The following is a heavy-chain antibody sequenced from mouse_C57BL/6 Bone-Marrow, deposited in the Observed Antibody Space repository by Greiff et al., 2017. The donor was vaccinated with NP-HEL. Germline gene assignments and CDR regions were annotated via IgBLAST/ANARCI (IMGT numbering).Heavy chain of an antibody. CDR2: INPNNGGT. CDR1: GYTFTDYY. J-gene: IGHJ2*01. Sequence: EVQLQQSGPELVKPGASVKISCKASGYTFTDYYMNWVKQSHGKSLEWIGDINPNNGGTSYNQKFKGKATLTVDKSSSTAYMELRSLTSEDSAVYYCARLLRDYWGQGTTRTVSS. V-gene: IGHV1-26*01. CDR3: ARLLRDY. D-gene: IGHD1-1*01.